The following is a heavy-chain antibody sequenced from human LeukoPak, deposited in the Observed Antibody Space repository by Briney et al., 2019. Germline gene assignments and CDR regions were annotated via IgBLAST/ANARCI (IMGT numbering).Heavy chain of an antibody. CDR3: ASLRDSSGYYIVDY. Sequence: SEILSLTCAVYGGSFSGYYWSWIRQPPGKGLEWIGEINHSGSTNYNPSLKSRVTISVDTSKNQFSLKLSSVTAADTAVYYCASLRDSSGYYIVDYWGQGTLVTVSS. CDR1: GGSFSGYY. J-gene: IGHJ4*02. D-gene: IGHD3-22*01. CDR2: INHSGST. V-gene: IGHV4-34*01.